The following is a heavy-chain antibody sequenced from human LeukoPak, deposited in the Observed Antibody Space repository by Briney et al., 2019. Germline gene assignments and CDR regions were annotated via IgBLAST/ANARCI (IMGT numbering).Heavy chain of an antibody. V-gene: IGHV3-11*01. CDR1: GFTFSDYY. J-gene: IGHJ4*02. CDR3: ARDLRGYSYGLTYRGGY. Sequence: GGSLRLSCAASGFTFSDYYMSWIRQAPGKGLEWVSYISSSSSTIYYADSVKGRFTISRDNAKNSLYLQMNSLRAEDTAVYYCARDLRGYSYGLTYRGGYWGQGTLVTVSS. CDR2: ISSSSSTI. D-gene: IGHD5-18*01.